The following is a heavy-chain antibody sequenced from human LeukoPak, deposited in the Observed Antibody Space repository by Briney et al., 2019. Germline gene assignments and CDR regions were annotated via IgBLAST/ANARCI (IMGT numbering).Heavy chain of an antibody. V-gene: IGHV4-39*07. J-gene: IGHJ4*02. CDR1: GGSISSSSYY. CDR3: ARDSSGYYHSTFDY. D-gene: IGHD3-22*01. Sequence: SETLSLTCTVSGGSISSSSYYWGWIRQPPGKGLEWIGSIYYSGSTYYNPSLKSRVTISVDTSKNQFSLKLSSVTAADTAVYYCARDSSGYYHSTFDYWGQGTLVTVSS. CDR2: IYYSGST.